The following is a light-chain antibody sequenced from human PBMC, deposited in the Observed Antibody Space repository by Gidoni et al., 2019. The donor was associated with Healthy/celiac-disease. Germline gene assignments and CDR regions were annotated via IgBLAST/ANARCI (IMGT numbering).Light chain of an antibody. V-gene: IGKV1-39*01. CDR3: QQSYSTPQLT. J-gene: IGKJ4*01. CDR2: AAS. CDR1: QSISSY. Sequence: DTYISQSPSSLSAPVVDRVTITCRASQSISSYLNCCQQKTGKDPKLLIYAASSLQSGVPSRFSGSGSGTDYTITISSLQPEDFATYYCQQSYSTPQLTFGGGTKVEIK.